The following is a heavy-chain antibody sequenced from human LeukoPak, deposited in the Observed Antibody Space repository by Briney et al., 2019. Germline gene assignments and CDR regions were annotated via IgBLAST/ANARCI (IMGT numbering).Heavy chain of an antibody. CDR2: IYTSGST. Sequence: SETLSLTCTVSGGSISSYYWSWIRQPAGKGLEWIGRIYTSGSTNYNPSLKSRVTMSVDTSKNQFSLKLSSVTAADTAVYYCASATYYYDSGTYQVFDIWGQGTMVTVSS. D-gene: IGHD3-10*01. J-gene: IGHJ3*02. CDR1: GGSISSYY. CDR3: ASATYYYDSGTYQVFDI. V-gene: IGHV4-4*07.